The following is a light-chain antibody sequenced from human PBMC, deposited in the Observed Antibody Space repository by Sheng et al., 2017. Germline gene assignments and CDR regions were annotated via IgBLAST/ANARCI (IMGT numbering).Light chain of an antibody. CDR1: QGIGSA. V-gene: IGKV1-13*02. J-gene: IGKJ3*01. CDR2: DAS. CDR3: QQYYSYPMS. Sequence: GDRVTITCRASQGIGSALVWYQLRPGKGLQLLIYDASILQGGVPSKFSGSGSGTDFTLTITSLQPEDFATYYCQQYYSYPMSFGPGTKVDIK.